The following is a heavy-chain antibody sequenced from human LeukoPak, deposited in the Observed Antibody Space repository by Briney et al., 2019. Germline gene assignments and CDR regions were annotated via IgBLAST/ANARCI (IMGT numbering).Heavy chain of an antibody. Sequence: ASVKVSCKASGYTFTNYGISWVRQAPGQGLEWMGWISAYNGNTNYAQKFQGRVTITRNTSISTAYMELSSLRSEDTAVYYCATIFPGGAFDIWGQGTMVTVSS. J-gene: IGHJ3*02. CDR2: ISAYNGNT. D-gene: IGHD3-10*02. CDR3: ATIFPGGAFDI. V-gene: IGHV1-18*01. CDR1: GYTFTNYG.